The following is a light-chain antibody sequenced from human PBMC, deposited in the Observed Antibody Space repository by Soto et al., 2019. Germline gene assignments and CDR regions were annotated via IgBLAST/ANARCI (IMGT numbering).Light chain of an antibody. Sequence: DIQMTQSPSSLSASVGDRVTITCRASQTISSYLNWYQQKPGKAPKLLIYAASSLQSGVPSRFSGSGSGTDFTLTINNLQLEDFATYFCQQSYSIPPLTFGQGTKVEIK. J-gene: IGKJ1*01. CDR3: QQSYSIPPLT. CDR1: QTISSY. CDR2: AAS. V-gene: IGKV1-39*01.